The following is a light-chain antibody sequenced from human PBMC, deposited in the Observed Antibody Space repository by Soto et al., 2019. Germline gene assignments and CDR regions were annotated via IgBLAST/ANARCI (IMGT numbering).Light chain of an antibody. V-gene: IGKV3-20*01. CDR2: GAS. Sequence: IVLTQSPGTLSLSPGERATLSCRASQSISSSYLAWYQQKPGQAPRLLIYGASSRATGIPDRFSGSGSGKDFTLIISRLEPEDFAVYYCQQYANSRTFGQGTKVEIK. CDR1: QSISSSY. CDR3: QQYANSRT. J-gene: IGKJ1*01.